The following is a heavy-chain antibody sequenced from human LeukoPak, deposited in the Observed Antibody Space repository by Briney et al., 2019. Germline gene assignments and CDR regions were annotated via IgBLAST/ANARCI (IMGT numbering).Heavy chain of an antibody. V-gene: IGHV1-2*02. D-gene: IGHD3-3*01. J-gene: IGHJ6*03. Sequence: ASVKVSCKASGYTFTSYYMHWVRQAPGRGLEWMGWINPDSGYTNYAQKFQGRVTMTRDTSINTAYMELSRLTSDDTAVYYCATDPRTTVFGTFRYYYMDVWGEGTTVAVSS. CDR1: GYTFTSYY. CDR3: ATDPRTTVFGTFRYYYMDV. CDR2: INPDSGYT.